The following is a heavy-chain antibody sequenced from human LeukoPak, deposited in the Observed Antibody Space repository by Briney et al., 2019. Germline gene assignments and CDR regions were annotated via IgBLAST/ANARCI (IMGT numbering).Heavy chain of an antibody. CDR3: ARLSAYYYGSFFYYYMDV. J-gene: IGHJ6*03. D-gene: IGHD3-10*01. V-gene: IGHV3-7*01. CDR2: IKQDGTEK. Sequence: PGGSLRLSCAASGFTFSGYWMSWVRQAPGKGLEWVANIKQDGTEKDYVDSVKGRFIISRDNAKNSLYLHMNSLRAEDTALYYCARLSAYYYGSFFYYYMDVWGKGTTVTVSS. CDR1: GFTFSGYW.